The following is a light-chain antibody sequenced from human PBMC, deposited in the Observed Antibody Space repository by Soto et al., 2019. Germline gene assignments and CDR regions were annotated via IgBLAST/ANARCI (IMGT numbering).Light chain of an antibody. V-gene: IGKV1-27*01. Sequence: DIQMTQSPSSLSASVGDRVTITCRASQGISNYLAWYQQIPGKVPKLLISAASTLQSGVPSRFSGSGSGTDFTLTISLLQPYDVATYFCQEHARGPPLGGRTKVQ. CDR3: QEHARGPP. CDR1: QGISNY. CDR2: AAS. J-gene: IGKJ4*01.